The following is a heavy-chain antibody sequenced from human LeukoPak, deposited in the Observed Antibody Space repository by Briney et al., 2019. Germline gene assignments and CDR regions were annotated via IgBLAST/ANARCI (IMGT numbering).Heavy chain of an antibody. CDR1: GFTFKIYA. CDR2: IYSGGST. J-gene: IGHJ3*02. CDR3: ARGRLLPGAFDI. Sequence: GGSLRLSCAASGFTFKIYAMSWVRQAPGKGLEWVSVIYSGGSTYYADSVKGRFTISRDNSKNTLYLQMNSLRAEDTAVYYCARGRLLPGAFDIWGQGTMVTVSS. D-gene: IGHD1-26*01. V-gene: IGHV3-53*01.